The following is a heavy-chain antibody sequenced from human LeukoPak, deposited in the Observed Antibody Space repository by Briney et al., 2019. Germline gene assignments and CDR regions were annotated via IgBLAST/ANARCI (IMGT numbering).Heavy chain of an antibody. J-gene: IGHJ6*02. CDR3: AREEGSGSLTLYYYYGMDV. V-gene: IGHV3-33*01. D-gene: IGHD3-10*01. CDR2: IWYDGSNK. CDR1: GFTFSSYG. Sequence: PGGSLRLSCAAPGFTFSSYGMHWGRQAPAKGLERVAVIWYDGSNKYYADSVKGRFTISRDNSKNTLYLQMNSLRSEDTAVYYCAREEGSGSLTLYYYYGMDVWGQGTTVTVSS.